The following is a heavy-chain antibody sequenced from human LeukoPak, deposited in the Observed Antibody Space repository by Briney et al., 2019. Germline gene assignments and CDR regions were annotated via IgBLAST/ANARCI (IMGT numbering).Heavy chain of an antibody. J-gene: IGHJ4*02. Sequence: PGRSLRLSCAASGCTFSTDVIHWVRQAPGKGLEWAALISYDGSSKYYADSVKGRFTISRDNSKNTLYLQMNSLRADDTAVYYCAKGSMNWGNYFFDYWGQGTLVTVSS. CDR3: AKGSMNWGNYFFDY. CDR1: GCTFSTDV. V-gene: IGHV3-30*18. D-gene: IGHD7-27*01. CDR2: ISYDGSSK.